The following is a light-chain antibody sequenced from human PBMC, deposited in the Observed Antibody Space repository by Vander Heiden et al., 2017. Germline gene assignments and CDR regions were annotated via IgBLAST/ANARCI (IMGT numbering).Light chain of an antibody. Sequence: DVVMTQSPRSLPVTLGQPASISCRSSQSLVYSDGNTYLTWFQQRPGQSPRRRSYKVSNRDSGVPDRFRGSGSGTDSTMKISRVEAEDVGVYYCMQGIHSLRLHNASYTFGQGTKLEIK. CDR1: QSLVYSDGNTY. J-gene: IGKJ2*01. V-gene: IGKV2-30*01. CDR2: KVS. CDR3: MQGIHSLRLHNASYT.